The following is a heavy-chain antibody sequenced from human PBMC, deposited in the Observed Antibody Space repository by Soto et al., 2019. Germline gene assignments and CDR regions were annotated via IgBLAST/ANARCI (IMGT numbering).Heavy chain of an antibody. V-gene: IGHV4-30-4*01. CDR2: IYYSGST. Sequence: PSETLSLTCTVSGGSISSGDYYWSWIRQPPGKGLEWIGYIYYSGSTYYNPSLKSRVTISVDTSKNQFSMKLRSVTAADTAVEQCARDPPYYFDSSGYYSDALDIWGQGTIVTVSS. J-gene: IGHJ3*02. CDR1: GGSISSGDYY. CDR3: ARDPPYYFDSSGYYSDALDI. D-gene: IGHD3-22*01.